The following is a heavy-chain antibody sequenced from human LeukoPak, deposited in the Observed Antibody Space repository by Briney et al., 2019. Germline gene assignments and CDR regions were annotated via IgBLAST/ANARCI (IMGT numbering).Heavy chain of an antibody. V-gene: IGHV4-59*08. D-gene: IGHD5-18*01. J-gene: IGHJ4*02. Sequence: PSETLSLTCTVSGGSISSYYWSWIRQPPGKGLEWIGYIYYSGSTNYNPSLKSRVTISVDTSKNQFSLKLSSVTAADTAVYYCAGTRRGYSYGHPIPFDYWGQGTLVTVSS. CDR2: IYYSGST. CDR3: AGTRRGYSYGHPIPFDY. CDR1: GGSISSYY.